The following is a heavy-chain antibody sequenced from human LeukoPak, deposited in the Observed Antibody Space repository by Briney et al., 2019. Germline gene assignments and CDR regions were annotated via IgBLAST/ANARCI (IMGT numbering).Heavy chain of an antibody. V-gene: IGHV1-46*01. CDR2: INPSGGST. D-gene: IGHD6-13*01. CDR1: GYTFTSYY. CDR3: ARLSPPAAGTQNFDY. Sequence: VSVKVSCKPSGYTFTSYYMHWVRQAPGQGLEWMGIINPSGGSTSYAQKFQGRVTMTRDTSTSTVYMELSSLRSEDTAVYYCARLSPPAAGTQNFDYWGQGTLVTVSS. J-gene: IGHJ4*02.